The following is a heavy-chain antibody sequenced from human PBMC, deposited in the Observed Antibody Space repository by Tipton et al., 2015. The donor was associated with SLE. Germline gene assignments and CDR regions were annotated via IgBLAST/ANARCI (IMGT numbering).Heavy chain of an antibody. CDR2: IYSGGST. D-gene: IGHD6-13*01. CDR3: ATAPGIAAAGTHGGY. CDR1: GFTVSSNY. Sequence: SLRLSCAASGFTVSSNYMSWVRQAPGKGLEWVSVIYSGGSTYYADSVKGRFTISRDNSKNTLYLQMNSLRAEDTALYYCATAPGIAAAGTHGGYWGQGTLVTVSS. V-gene: IGHV3-53*05. J-gene: IGHJ4*02.